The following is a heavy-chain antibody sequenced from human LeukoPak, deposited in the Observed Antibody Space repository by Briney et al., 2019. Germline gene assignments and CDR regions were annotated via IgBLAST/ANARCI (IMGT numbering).Heavy chain of an antibody. V-gene: IGHV3-30*03. D-gene: IGHD2-2*01. J-gene: IGHJ3*02. Sequence: PGRSLRLSCAASGFTFSSYGMHWVRQAPGKGLEWVAVISYDGSNKYYADSVKGRFTISRVNSKNTLYLQMNSLRAEDTAVYYCARSGYCSSTSCSHDALDIWGQGTMVTVSS. CDR1: GFTFSSYG. CDR3: ARSGYCSSTSCSHDALDI. CDR2: ISYDGSNK.